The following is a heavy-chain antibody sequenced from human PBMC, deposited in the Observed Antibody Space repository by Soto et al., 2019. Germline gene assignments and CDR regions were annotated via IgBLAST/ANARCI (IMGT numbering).Heavy chain of an antibody. CDR1: GFTFSSYS. V-gene: IGHV3-48*02. D-gene: IGHD4-17*01. CDR3: ARENYGDYLNWFDP. CDR2: ISSSSSTI. Sequence: EVQLVESWGGLVQPEGSLRLSCAASGFTFSSYSMNWVRQAPGKGLEWVSYISSSSSTIYYADSVKGRFTISRDNAKNSLYLQMNSLRDEDTAVYYCARENYGDYLNWFDPWGQGTLVTVSS. J-gene: IGHJ5*02.